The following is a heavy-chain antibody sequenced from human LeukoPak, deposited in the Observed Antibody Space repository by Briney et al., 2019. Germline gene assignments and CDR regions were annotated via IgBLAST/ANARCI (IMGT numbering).Heavy chain of an antibody. Sequence: GGSLRLSCAASGFTFSNYWMSWVRQAPGKGLEWVANIKEDGGVEYYVDFVKGRFTISRDNAKNSVYLQMNSLGAEDTAVYYCARIGYSSSSTDYWGQGTLVIVSS. CDR3: ARIGYSSSSTDY. CDR2: IKEDGGVE. D-gene: IGHD6-6*01. J-gene: IGHJ4*02. CDR1: GFTFSNYW. V-gene: IGHV3-7*01.